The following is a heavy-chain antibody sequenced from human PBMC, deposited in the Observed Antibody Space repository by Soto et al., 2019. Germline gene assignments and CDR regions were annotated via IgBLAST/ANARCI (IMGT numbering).Heavy chain of an antibody. CDR3: ARISPYCYGVDV. CDR2: ISSSSTTI. Sequence: EVQLVESGGGLVQPGGSLRLSCAASGFTFSSYSMNWVRQAPGKGLEWISYISSSSTTIYYADSVKGRFTISRDNAKNSLYLQMNSLRDDDTAVYYCARISPYCYGVDVWGQGTTVTVSS. CDR1: GFTFSSYS. J-gene: IGHJ6*02. V-gene: IGHV3-48*02.